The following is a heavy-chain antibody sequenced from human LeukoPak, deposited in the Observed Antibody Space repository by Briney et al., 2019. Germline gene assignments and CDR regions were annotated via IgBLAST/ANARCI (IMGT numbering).Heavy chain of an antibody. J-gene: IGHJ1*01. CDR2: ISGSGGST. D-gene: IGHD3-9*01. CDR1: GFTFSSYA. V-gene: IGHV3-23*01. CDR3: AKDYDILTGYSSEYFQH. Sequence: GGSLRLSCAASGFTFSSYAMSWVRQAPGKGLEWVSAISGSGGSTYYADSVKGRFTISRDNSKNTLYLQMNSLRAEDTAVYFCAKDYDILTGYSSEYFQHWGQGTLVTVSS.